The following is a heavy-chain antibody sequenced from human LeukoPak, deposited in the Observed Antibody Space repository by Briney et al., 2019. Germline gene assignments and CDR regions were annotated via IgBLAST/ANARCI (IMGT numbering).Heavy chain of an antibody. CDR2: IYYSGST. Sequence: SETLSLTCTVSGGSVSSGGYYWSWIRQPPGKGLGWIGYIYYSGSTNYNPSLRSRATTSVDTSKNQFSLKLTSVTAADTAVYYCARQDYGDHSFDYWGQGTLVTVSS. CDR1: GGSVSSGGYY. D-gene: IGHD4-17*01. J-gene: IGHJ4*02. V-gene: IGHV4-61*08. CDR3: ARQDYGDHSFDY.